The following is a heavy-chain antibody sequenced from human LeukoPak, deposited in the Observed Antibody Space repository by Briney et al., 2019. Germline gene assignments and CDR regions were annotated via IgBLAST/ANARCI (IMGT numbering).Heavy chain of an antibody. J-gene: IGHJ6*03. CDR3: ARPHWPGPDSSPQGYYYYMDV. CDR2: INPSGGST. V-gene: IGHV1-46*01. Sequence: ASVKVSCKASGYAFTSYYMHWVRQAPGQGLEWMGIINPSGGSTSYAQKFQGRVTMTRDTSTGTVYMELSSLRSEDTAVYYCARPHWPGPDSSPQGYYYYMDVWGKGTTVTVSS. CDR1: GYAFTSYY. D-gene: IGHD6-19*01.